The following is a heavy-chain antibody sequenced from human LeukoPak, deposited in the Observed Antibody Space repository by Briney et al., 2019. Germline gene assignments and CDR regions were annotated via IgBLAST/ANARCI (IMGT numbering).Heavy chain of an antibody. V-gene: IGHV3-33*01. J-gene: IGHJ4*02. CDR2: IWYDGNNK. CDR3: ARDSTATVDY. Sequence: GGSLRLSCATSGFTFSSYGLHWVRQAPGKGLEWVAVIWYDGNNKYYTDSVKGRFTISRDNSKNTLFLQMNSLRAEDTAVYYCARDSTATVDYWGQGTLVTVSS. CDR1: GFTFSSYG. D-gene: IGHD1-26*01.